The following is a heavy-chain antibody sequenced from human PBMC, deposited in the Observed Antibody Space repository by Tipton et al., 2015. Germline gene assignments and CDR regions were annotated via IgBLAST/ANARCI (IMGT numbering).Heavy chain of an antibody. CDR1: GGSVSSGSYY. V-gene: IGHV4-61*01. J-gene: IGHJ6*02. Sequence: GLVKPSETLSLTCTVSGGSVSSGSYYWSWIRQPPGKGLEWIGYISFSDTTHYNPSLKSRITISLNTSKNQFSLKMSSVTAADTAGYFCARDLEHGMDVWGQGTTVTVS. CDR2: ISFSDTT. CDR3: ARDLEHGMDV.